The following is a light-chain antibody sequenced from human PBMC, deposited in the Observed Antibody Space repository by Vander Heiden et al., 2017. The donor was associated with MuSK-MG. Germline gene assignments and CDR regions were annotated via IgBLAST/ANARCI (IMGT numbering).Light chain of an antibody. CDR1: QRVRSQ. CDR3: QQYNNCPTEAPIT. J-gene: IGKJ5*01. CDR2: GAS. Sequence: EIVMTQSPATLSVSPGGSATLSCRASQRVRSQLAWYHQKPGQAPRLLIYGASTRATGIPARCSGSGSGTYVTLTTSSLQSEDFEVYYCQQYNNCPTEAPITFGQGTRLEIK. V-gene: IGKV3-15*01.